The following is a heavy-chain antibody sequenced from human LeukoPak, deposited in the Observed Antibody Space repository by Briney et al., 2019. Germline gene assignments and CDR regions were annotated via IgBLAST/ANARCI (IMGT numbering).Heavy chain of an antibody. Sequence: GGSLRLSCAASGFTFSSYAMSWVRQAPGKGPEWVSAISGSGGTTYHADSVKGRFTISRDNSKNTLYLQMNSLRGEDTAVYYCAKSSLRDQYTSSWYYFDYWGQGTLVTVSS. J-gene: IGHJ4*02. CDR3: AKSSLRDQYTSSWYYFDY. CDR1: GFTFSSYA. CDR2: ISGSGGTT. D-gene: IGHD6-13*01. V-gene: IGHV3-23*01.